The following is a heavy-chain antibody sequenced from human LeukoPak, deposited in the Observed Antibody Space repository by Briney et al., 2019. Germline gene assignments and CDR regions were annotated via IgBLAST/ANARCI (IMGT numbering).Heavy chain of an antibody. J-gene: IGHJ4*02. V-gene: IGHV3-15*01. CDR3: TPSIAVAGSLDY. CDR2: IKSKTDGGTT. D-gene: IGHD6-19*01. Sequence: PGGSLILSCAASGFTFSNVRMSWVRQAPGKGLEWVGRIKSKTDGGTTDYAAPVKGRFTISRDDSKNTLNLQMNSLKTEDTAVYYCTPSIAVAGSLDYWGQGTLVTVSS. CDR1: GFTFSNVR.